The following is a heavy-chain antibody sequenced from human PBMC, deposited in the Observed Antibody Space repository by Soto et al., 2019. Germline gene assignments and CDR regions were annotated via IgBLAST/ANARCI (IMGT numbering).Heavy chain of an antibody. CDR2: ISAYNGNT. Sequence: QVQLVQSGAEVKKPGAAVKVSCKASGYTFTRYGISWVRQAPGQGLEGMGWISAYNGNTNHAQKLQGRVTMTSDTSTSRAYMELVSLKSDDTAVYERGRAFGDVVLPAASGDWGQGTLVTVS. V-gene: IGHV1-18*01. CDR1: GYTFTRYG. CDR3: GRAFGDVVLPAASGD. D-gene: IGHD2-2*01. J-gene: IGHJ4*02.